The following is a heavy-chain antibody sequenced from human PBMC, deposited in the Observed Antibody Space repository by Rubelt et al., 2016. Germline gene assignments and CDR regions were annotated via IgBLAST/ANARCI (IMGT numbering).Heavy chain of an antibody. CDR1: GFTFSSYA. J-gene: IGHJ4*02. CDR2: ISSSGSTI. CDR3: ARDAGEFWSGVQAGVGFDY. Sequence: EVQLLESGGGLVQPGGSLRLSCAASGFTFSSYAMSWIRQAPGKGLEWVSYISSSGSTIHYADSVKGRFTISRDNAKNSLYLQMNSLRAEDTAVYYCARDAGEFWSGVQAGVGFDYWGQGTLVTVSS. V-gene: IGHV3-48*04. D-gene: IGHD3-3*01.